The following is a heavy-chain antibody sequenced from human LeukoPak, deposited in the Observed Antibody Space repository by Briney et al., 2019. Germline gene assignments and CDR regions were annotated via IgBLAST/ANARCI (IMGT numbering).Heavy chain of an antibody. V-gene: IGHV4-30-4*08. D-gene: IGHD1-1*01. CDR3: ARQLARTHFDY. CDR1: GGSISSGDYY. CDR2: IYYSGST. J-gene: IGHJ4*02. Sequence: SETLSLTCTVSGGSISSGDYYWSWIRQPPGKGLEWIGYIYYSGSTYYNPSLKSRVTISVDTSKNQFSLKLSSVTAADTAVYYCARQLARTHFDYWGQGTLVTVSS.